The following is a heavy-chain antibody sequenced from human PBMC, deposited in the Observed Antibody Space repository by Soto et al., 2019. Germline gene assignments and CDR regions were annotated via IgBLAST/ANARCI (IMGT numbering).Heavy chain of an antibody. J-gene: IGHJ4*02. Sequence: QVQLQESGPGLVKPSQTLSLTCTVSGGSISSGDYYWSWIRQPQGKGLEWIGYIYYSGSTYYNPSLKSRVTISVDTSKNQFSLKLSSVTAADTAVYYCARILRFLEWSYDYWGQGTLVTVSS. V-gene: IGHV4-30-4*01. D-gene: IGHD3-3*01. CDR2: IYYSGST. CDR1: GGSISSGDYY. CDR3: ARILRFLEWSYDY.